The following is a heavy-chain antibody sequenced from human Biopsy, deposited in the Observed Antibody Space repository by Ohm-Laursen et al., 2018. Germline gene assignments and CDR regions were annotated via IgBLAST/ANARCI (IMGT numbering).Heavy chain of an antibody. Sequence: SLRLSCAASGFTFSNSGMHWVRQAPGKGLEWVAAISYDGSKTDYGDSVKGRLNISRDNYKNTLDLQMSSLRVEDTAVYFCAKDKGTFNFYYYGMDVWGQGTTVTVSS. CDR2: ISYDGSKT. J-gene: IGHJ6*02. CDR1: GFTFSNSG. CDR3: AKDKGTFNFYYYGMDV. D-gene: IGHD2/OR15-2a*01. V-gene: IGHV3-30*18.